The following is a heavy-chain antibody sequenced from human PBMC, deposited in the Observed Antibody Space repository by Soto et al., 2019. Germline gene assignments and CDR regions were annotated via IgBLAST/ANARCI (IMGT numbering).Heavy chain of an antibody. V-gene: IGHV5-51*01. Sequence: PGESLKISCKGSGYSFTSYWIGWVRQMPGKGLEWMGIIYPGDSDTRYSPSFQGQVTISADKSISTAYLQWSSLKASDTAMYYCARQVYESPIVATTYYYYYYMDVWGKGTTVTVSS. J-gene: IGHJ6*03. CDR1: GYSFTSYW. D-gene: IGHD5-12*01. CDR3: ARQVYESPIVATTYYYYYYMDV. CDR2: IYPGDSDT.